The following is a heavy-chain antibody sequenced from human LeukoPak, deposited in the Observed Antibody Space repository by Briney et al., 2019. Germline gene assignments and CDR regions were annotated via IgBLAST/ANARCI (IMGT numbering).Heavy chain of an antibody. J-gene: IGHJ4*02. CDR3: ASGYYDILTGYYNFDY. CDR2: IYYSGSS. CDR1: GGSISGSSYY. V-gene: IGHV4-39*01. Sequence: PSETLSLTCTVSGGSISGSSYYWGWIRQPPGKGLEWIGSIYYSGSSYYNPSLKSRVTISVDTSKNQFSLKLSSVTAADTAVYYCASGYYDILTGYYNFDYWGQGTLVTVSS. D-gene: IGHD3-9*01.